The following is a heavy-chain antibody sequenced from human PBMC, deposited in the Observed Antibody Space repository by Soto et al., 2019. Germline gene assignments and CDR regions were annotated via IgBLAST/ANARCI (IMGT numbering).Heavy chain of an antibody. CDR1: GYTVTSYY. V-gene: IGHV1-46*01. CDR2: INPSGGST. J-gene: IGHJ4*02. CDR3: ARSLGELLILDY. D-gene: IGHD3-10*01. Sequence: ASVKVSCTASGYTVTSYYMHWVRQAPGQGLEWMGIINPSGGSTSYAQKFQGRVTMTRDTSTSTVYMELSSLRSEDTAVYYCARSLGELLILDYWGQGTLVTVSS.